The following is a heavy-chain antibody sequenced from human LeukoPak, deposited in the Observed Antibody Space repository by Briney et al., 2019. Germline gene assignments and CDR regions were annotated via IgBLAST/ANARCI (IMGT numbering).Heavy chain of an antibody. J-gene: IGHJ3*01. D-gene: IGHD2/OR15-2a*01. V-gene: IGHV5-51*01. CDR1: GSTFTTYW. CDR2: FQPGDSDT. Sequence: NHGESLKISCQGSGSTFTTYWIGWVRQLPGKGLEWLGIFQPGDSDTRYSPSIRGQVRFSADRSINTVYLQWSSLKASDTGIYYCARRVISHGAFDVWGRGTMVTVSS. CDR3: ARRVISHGAFDV.